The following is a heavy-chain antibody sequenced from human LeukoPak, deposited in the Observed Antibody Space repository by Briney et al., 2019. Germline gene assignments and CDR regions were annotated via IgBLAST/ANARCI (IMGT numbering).Heavy chain of an antibody. CDR3: ARDLGSSWNKYFQH. V-gene: IGHV3-23*01. D-gene: IGHD6-13*01. CDR1: GFTFSSYA. J-gene: IGHJ1*01. Sequence: GGSLRLSCAASGFTFSSYAMSWVRQAPGKGLEWVSAISGSGGSTYYADSVKGRFTISRDNSKNTLYLQMNSLRAEDTAVYYCARDLGSSWNKYFQHWGQGTLVTVSS. CDR2: ISGSGGST.